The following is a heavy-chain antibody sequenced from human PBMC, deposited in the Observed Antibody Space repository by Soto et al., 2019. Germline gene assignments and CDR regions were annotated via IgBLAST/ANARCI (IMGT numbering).Heavy chain of an antibody. V-gene: IGHV4-59*01. CDR2: IYNSGST. CDR1: GGSLSNYF. J-gene: IGHJ5*02. D-gene: IGHD4-4*01. CDR3: ARRTTNNYAWFDP. Sequence: SETLSLTCTVSGGSLSNYFWSWIRQSPEKGLQWIGYIYNSGSTNYNPSLRGRVTISLDTSRNQFSLRLNSVTAADTAIYYCARRTTNNYAWFDPWGQGTLVTVSS.